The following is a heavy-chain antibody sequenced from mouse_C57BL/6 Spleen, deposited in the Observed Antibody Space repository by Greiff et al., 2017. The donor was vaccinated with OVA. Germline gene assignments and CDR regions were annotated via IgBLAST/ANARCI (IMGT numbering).Heavy chain of an antibody. Sequence: EVKLVESGGDLVKPGGSLKLSCAASGFTFSSYGMSWVRQTPDKRLEWVATISSGGSYTYYPDSVKGRFTISRDNAKNTLYLQMSSLKSEDTAMYYCARERAGKYYSDYWGQGTTLTVSS. J-gene: IGHJ2*01. D-gene: IGHD4-1*01. V-gene: IGHV5-6*01. CDR3: ARERAGKYYSDY. CDR1: GFTFSSYG. CDR2: ISSGGSYT.